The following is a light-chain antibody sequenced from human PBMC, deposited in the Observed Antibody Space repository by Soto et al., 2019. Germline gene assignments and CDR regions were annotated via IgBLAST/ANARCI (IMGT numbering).Light chain of an antibody. CDR3: QQYGSWT. CDR1: QSVSSSY. CDR2: GAS. J-gene: IGKJ1*01. Sequence: EIVLTQSPGTLSLSPGERATLSCRARQSVSSSYLAWYQQKPGQAPRLLIYGASSRATGIPDRFSGSGSGTDFTLTISRLEPEDFAVYYCQQYGSWTFGQGTQVEIK. V-gene: IGKV3-20*01.